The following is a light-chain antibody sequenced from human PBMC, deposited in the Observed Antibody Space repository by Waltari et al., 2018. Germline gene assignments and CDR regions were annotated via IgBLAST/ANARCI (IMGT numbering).Light chain of an antibody. CDR2: TAS. CDR3: QQYNSYSRT. V-gene: IGKV1-5*03. CDR1: QSISSW. J-gene: IGKJ1*01. Sequence: DIQMTQSPSTLSASVGDRVTITCRASQSISSWLAWYPQKPGKAPKLLIYTASSLESGVPSRFSGSGSGTEFTLTISSLQPDDFATYYCQQYNSYSRTFGQGTKVEIK.